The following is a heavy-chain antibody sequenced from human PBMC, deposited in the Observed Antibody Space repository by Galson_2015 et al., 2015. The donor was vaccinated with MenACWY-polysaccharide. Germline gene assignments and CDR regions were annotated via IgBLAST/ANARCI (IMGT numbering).Heavy chain of an antibody. CDR1: GFTFTSYA. Sequence: SLSLSCAAPGFTFTSYAMSWVRQAPGKGLEWVSAIRSSGTNTYYADSVKGRFTISRDNSKNTLYLQMHSLRAEDAAVYYCAKDSTDFWSVAGRFDHWGQGTLVTVSS. J-gene: IGHJ5*02. D-gene: IGHD3-3*01. CDR3: AKDSTDFWSVAGRFDH. CDR2: IRSSGTNT. V-gene: IGHV3-23*01.